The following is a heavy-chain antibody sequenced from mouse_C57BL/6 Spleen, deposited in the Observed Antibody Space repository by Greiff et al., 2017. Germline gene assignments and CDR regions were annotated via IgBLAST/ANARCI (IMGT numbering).Heavy chain of an antibody. D-gene: IGHD2-1*01. V-gene: IGHV1-50*01. J-gene: IGHJ3*01. CDR2: IDPSDSYT. CDR3: AREVYYGNYSAWFAY. CDR1: GYTFTSYW. Sequence: QSCKASGYTFTSYWMQWVKQRPGQGLEWIGEIDPSDSYTNYNQKFKGKATLTVAPSSSTAYMQLSSLTSEDSAVSYCAREVYYGNYSAWFAYWCQGTLVTVSA.